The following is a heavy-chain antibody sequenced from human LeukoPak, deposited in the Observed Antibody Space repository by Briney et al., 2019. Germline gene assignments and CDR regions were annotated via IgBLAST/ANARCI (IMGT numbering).Heavy chain of an antibody. D-gene: IGHD3-10*01. V-gene: IGHV3-7*01. CDR2: IKQDGSEK. CDR1: GFTFSSYW. J-gene: IGHJ5*02. Sequence: TGGSLRLSCAASGFTFSSYWMSWVRQAPGKGLEWVANIKQDGSEKYYVDSVKGRFTISRDNAKNSLYLQMNSLRAEDTAVYYCARVWYYYGSGILWDWFDPWGQGTLVTVSS. CDR3: ARVWYYYGSGILWDWFDP.